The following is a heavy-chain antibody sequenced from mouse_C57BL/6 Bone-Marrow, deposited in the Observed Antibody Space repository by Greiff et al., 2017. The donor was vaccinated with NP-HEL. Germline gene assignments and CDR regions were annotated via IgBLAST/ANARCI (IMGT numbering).Heavy chain of an antibody. D-gene: IGHD4-1*01. CDR2: ISDGGSYT. J-gene: IGHJ3*01. CDR3: ARDERGTGTRGPWSAWFAY. Sequence: DVKLVESGGGLVKPGGSLKLSCAASGFTFSSYAMSWVRQTPEKRLEWVATISDGGSYTYYPDNVKGRFTISRDNAKNNLYLQMSHLKSEDTAMYYCARDERGTGTRGPWSAWFAYWGQGTLVTVSA. CDR1: GFTFSSYA. V-gene: IGHV5-4*01.